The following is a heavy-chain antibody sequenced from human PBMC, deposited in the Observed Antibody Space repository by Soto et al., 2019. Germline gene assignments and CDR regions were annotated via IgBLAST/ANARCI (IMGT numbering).Heavy chain of an antibody. CDR1: GYTFTSYA. D-gene: IGHD6-19*01. V-gene: IGHV1-3*01. CDR2: INAGNGNT. CDR3: ASFKDSGYSSGWYPPSFDY. Sequence: GASVKVSCKASGYTFTSYAMHWVRQAPGQRLEWMGWINAGNGNTKYSQKFQGRVTITRDRSASTAYMELSSLRSEDTAVYYCASFKDSGYSSGWYPPSFDYWGQGTLVTVSS. J-gene: IGHJ4*02.